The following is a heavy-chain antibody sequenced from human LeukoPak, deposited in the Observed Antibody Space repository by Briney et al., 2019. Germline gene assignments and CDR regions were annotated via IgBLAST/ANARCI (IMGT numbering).Heavy chain of an antibody. J-gene: IGHJ4*02. CDR3: ARLSKGRYFDSIFDY. Sequence: PSETLSLTCTVSGGSFSSSTYYWGWVRQPRGKGLEWIGNIYSTVLTYSNPSLRSRLTISVDTSKNHFSLKISSVTAADTAVYYCARLSKGRYFDSIFDYWGQGALVTVSS. CDR1: GGSFSSSTYY. D-gene: IGHD3-9*01. V-gene: IGHV4-39*02. CDR2: IYSTVLT.